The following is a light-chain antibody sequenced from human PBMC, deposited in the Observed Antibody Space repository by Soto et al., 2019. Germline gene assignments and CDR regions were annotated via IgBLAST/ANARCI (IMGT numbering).Light chain of an antibody. CDR3: QPYGTLLWT. J-gene: IGKJ1*01. CDR1: QSVSSSF. Sequence: EIMLTQSPGTLSLSPGERATLSCRASQSVSSSFLAWYQQKPGQAPRLLIYGASIRATGIPARFSGSGSGTDFTLTISRLESEDFAMYLCQPYGTLLWTLGPGAKLEIK. V-gene: IGKV3-20*01. CDR2: GAS.